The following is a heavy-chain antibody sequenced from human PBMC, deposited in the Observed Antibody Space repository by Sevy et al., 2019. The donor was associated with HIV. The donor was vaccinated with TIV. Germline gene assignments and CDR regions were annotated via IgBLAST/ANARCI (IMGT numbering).Heavy chain of an antibody. CDR3: ARAFADHRVRGVMLDY. V-gene: IGHV4-34*01. Sequence: SETLSLTCAVYGGSFSGYYWSWIRQPPGKGLEWIGEINHSGSTNYNPSLKSRVTISVDTSKNQFSLKLSSVTAADTAVYYCARAFADHRVRGVMLDYWGQGTLVTVSS. CDR1: GGSFSGYY. D-gene: IGHD3-10*01. J-gene: IGHJ4*02. CDR2: INHSGST.